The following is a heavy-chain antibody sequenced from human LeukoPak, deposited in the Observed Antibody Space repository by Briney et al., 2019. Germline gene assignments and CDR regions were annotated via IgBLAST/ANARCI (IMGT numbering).Heavy chain of an antibody. V-gene: IGHV3-30*02. D-gene: IGHD6-13*01. Sequence: GGSLRLSCAASGFTFSSYGMHWVRQAPGKGLEWVAFIRYDGSNKYYADSVKGRFTISRDNSKNTLYLQMNSLRAEDTAVYYCAKEWVSVSQQLDYYYMDVWGKGTTVTISS. J-gene: IGHJ6*03. CDR3: AKEWVSVSQQLDYYYMDV. CDR2: IRYDGSNK. CDR1: GFTFSSYG.